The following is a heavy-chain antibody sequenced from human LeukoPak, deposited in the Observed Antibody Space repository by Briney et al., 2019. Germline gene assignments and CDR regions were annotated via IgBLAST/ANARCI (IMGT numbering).Heavy chain of an antibody. CDR3: AKEYGYRETEVEIAPNVFDY. Sequence: GGSLRLSCAASGFTFRSYDMHWVRQATGKGLEWVSGIGTAGEIYYPGSVKGRLTFSRDNSKSTLFLQMTSLRDEDTAVYYCAKEYGYRETEVEIAPNVFDYWGQGTLVSVSS. V-gene: IGHV3-13*01. D-gene: IGHD2-21*01. CDR2: IGTAGEI. J-gene: IGHJ4*02. CDR1: GFTFRSYD.